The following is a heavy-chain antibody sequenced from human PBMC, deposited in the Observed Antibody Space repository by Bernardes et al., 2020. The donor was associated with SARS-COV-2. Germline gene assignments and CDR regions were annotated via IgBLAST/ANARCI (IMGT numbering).Heavy chain of an antibody. CDR1: GGSFSGYY. Sequence: SETLSLTCAVYGGSFSGYYWSWIRQPPGKGLEWIGEINHSGSTNYNPSLKSRVTISVDTSKNQFSLKLSSVTAADTAVYYCASLYGSGSYPPRWGQGTLVTVSS. CDR3: ASLYGSGSYPPR. V-gene: IGHV4-34*01. J-gene: IGHJ4*02. CDR2: INHSGST. D-gene: IGHD3-10*01.